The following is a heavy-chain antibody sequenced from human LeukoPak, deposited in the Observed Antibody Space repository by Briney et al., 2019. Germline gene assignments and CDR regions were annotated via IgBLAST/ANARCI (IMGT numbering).Heavy chain of an antibody. J-gene: IGHJ3*02. CDR2: ISGSGGST. D-gene: IGHD3-22*01. CDR3: ARGGRGSAAVVAPRSFDI. Sequence: QPGGSLRLSCVASGITFSNYAMSWVRQAPGRGLEWVSAISGSGGSTDYADSVKGRFTISRDNSKNTLYLEMNSLRAEDTAVYYCARGGRGSAAVVAPRSFDIWGQGTMVTVSS. V-gene: IGHV3-23*01. CDR1: GITFSNYA.